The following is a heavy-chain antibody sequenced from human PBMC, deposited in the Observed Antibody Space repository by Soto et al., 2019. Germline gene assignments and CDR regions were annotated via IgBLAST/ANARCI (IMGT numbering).Heavy chain of an antibody. D-gene: IGHD3-3*02. V-gene: IGHV4-34*01. CDR3: ARGPAAFYYYYGMDV. CDR2: IKHSGST. J-gene: IGHJ6*02. Sequence: SETLSRTCGVYDGSFSGYCWIWLGQPPGEGLEWIGEIKHSGSTNYNPSLKSRVTISVDTSNNQFSLKLSSVTAADTAVYYCARGPAAFYYYYGMDVWGQGTTVTVSS. CDR1: DGSFSGYC.